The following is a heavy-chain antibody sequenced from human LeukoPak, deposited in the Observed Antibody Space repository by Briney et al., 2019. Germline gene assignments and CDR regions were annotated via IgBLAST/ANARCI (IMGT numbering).Heavy chain of an antibody. Sequence: ASVKVSCKASGYTFTSYTMHWVRQAPGQRLEWMGWINAGNGNTKYSQNFQGRVTITRDTSASTAYMELSSLRSEDTAVYYCARESDDSGSFSPYFDYWGQGTLVTVSS. D-gene: IGHD3-10*01. V-gene: IGHV1-3*01. J-gene: IGHJ4*02. CDR1: GYTFTSYT. CDR3: ARESDDSGSFSPYFDY. CDR2: INAGNGNT.